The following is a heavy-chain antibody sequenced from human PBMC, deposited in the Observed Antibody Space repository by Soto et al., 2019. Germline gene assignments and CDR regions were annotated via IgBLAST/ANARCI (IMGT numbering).Heavy chain of an antibody. CDR1: GYTFTSYA. V-gene: IGHV1-3*01. CDR3: ARAWSSSSGDFDF. Sequence: QVQLVQSGAEVKKPGASVKVSCKASGYTFTSYAMHWVRQAPGQRLEWMGWINAGNGNTKYSQKFQGRDNITRDTSASTAYMELSSLRSEDTAVYYCARAWSSSSGDFDFWGQGTLVTVSS. CDR2: INAGNGNT. D-gene: IGHD6-6*01. J-gene: IGHJ4*02.